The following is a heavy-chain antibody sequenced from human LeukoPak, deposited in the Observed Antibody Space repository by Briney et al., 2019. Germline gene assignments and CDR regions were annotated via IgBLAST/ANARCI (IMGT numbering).Heavy chain of an antibody. CDR3: TNNFHGDYSY. CDR2: VNGDGRTT. J-gene: IGHJ4*02. D-gene: IGHD4-17*01. Sequence: PGGSLRLSCTASGFPFSAYWMQWVRQAPGKGLVWVSRVNGDGRTTNYADSVKGRFTISRDNAKNTLYLQMNSLRAEDTAVYYCTNNFHGDYSYRGQGTLVTVSS. V-gene: IGHV3-74*01. CDR1: GFPFSAYW.